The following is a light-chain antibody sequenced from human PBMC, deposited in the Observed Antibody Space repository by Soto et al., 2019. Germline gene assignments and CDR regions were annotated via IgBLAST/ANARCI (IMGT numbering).Light chain of an antibody. J-gene: IGKJ1*01. CDR2: GAS. CDR3: QQYNNWPRT. Sequence: EIVLTPSPATLSLSPGERATLSCRASQSLSSIHLAWYQQKPGQAPRLLIYGASTRATGIPARFSGSGSGTEFTLTISSLQSEDFAVYYCQQYNNWPRTFGQGTKVDIK. V-gene: IGKV3-15*01. CDR1: QSLSSIH.